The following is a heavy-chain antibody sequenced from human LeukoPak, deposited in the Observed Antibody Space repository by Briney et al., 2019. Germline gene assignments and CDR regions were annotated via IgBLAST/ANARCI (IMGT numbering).Heavy chain of an antibody. CDR3: VTLFGIYYNSSLFPDPHFDP. V-gene: IGHV3-30-3*01. D-gene: IGHD3-22*01. CDR2: ISYDGNNK. CDR1: GFTFSSYT. J-gene: IGHJ5*02. Sequence: GGSLRLSCAASGFTFSSYTMHWVRQAPGKGLEWVAMISYDGNNKNYADSVKGRFTVSRDNSKNTLYLQMNSLRVEDTAVYYCVTLFGIYYNSSLFPDPHFDPWAKEPLVPVSP.